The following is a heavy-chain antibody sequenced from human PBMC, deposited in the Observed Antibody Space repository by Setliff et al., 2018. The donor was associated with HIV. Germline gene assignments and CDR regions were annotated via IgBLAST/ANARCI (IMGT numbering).Heavy chain of an antibody. CDR3: AREWLQHTGDDAFDI. CDR2: IYYTGTT. CDR1: GGSISSYY. D-gene: IGHD5-12*01. V-gene: IGHV4-59*01. J-gene: IGHJ3*02. Sequence: SETLSLTCTVSGGSISSYYWSWIRQPPGKGLEWIGYIYYTGTTNYNPSLKSRVTISIDTTKNQFSLKLNSVTAADTAVYYCAREWLQHTGDDAFDIWGQGTTVTVSS.